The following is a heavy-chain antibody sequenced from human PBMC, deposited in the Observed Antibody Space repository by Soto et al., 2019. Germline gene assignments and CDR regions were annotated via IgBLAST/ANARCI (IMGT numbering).Heavy chain of an antibody. J-gene: IGHJ6*03. D-gene: IGHD3-10*01. CDR3: ARQFGGYYYYYMDV. V-gene: IGHV4-39*01. Sequence: QLQLQESGPGLVKPSETLSLTCTVSGGSISSSSYYWGWIRQPPGKGLEWIGSIYYSGSTYYNPSLKSRVTISVDTSKNQFSLKLSSVTAADTAVYYCARQFGGYYYYYMDVWGKGTTVTVSS. CDR1: GGSISSSSYY. CDR2: IYYSGST.